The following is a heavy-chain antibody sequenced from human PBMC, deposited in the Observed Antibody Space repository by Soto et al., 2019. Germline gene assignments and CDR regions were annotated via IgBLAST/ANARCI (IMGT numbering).Heavy chain of an antibody. CDR2: IIPIFGTA. Sequence: ASVKVSCKASGGTFSSYAISWVRQAPGQGLEWMGGIIPIFGTANYAQKFQGRVTITADKSTSTAYMELSSLRSEDTAVYYCARGSVDTAMEHLGYWGQGALVTVSS. J-gene: IGHJ4*02. V-gene: IGHV1-69*06. CDR1: GGTFSSYA. D-gene: IGHD5-18*01. CDR3: ARGSVDTAMEHLGY.